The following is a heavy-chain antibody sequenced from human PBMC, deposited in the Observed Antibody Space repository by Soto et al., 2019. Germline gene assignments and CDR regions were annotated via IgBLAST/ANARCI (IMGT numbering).Heavy chain of an antibody. V-gene: IGHV1-69*13. CDR1: GHTFSTYG. Sequence: PVKVSCKASGHTFSTYGITWVRQAPGNELEWVGGIIPLLNTRNSAQKLQGRVTISVDESANIAYMELISLISDDTAVYFCARNCYYYDQNAYFQNLDLWGQGTLVAVCS. CDR3: ARNCYYYDQNAYFQNLDL. J-gene: IGHJ5*02. CDR2: IIPLLNTR. D-gene: IGHD3-22*01.